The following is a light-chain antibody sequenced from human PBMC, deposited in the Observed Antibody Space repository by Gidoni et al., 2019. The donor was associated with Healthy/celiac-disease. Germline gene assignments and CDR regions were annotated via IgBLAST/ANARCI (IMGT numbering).Light chain of an antibody. J-gene: IGLJ2*01. Sequence: YQLTQPPSVSVSPGQTASITCSGDKLGDKYACWYQQKPGQSPVLVIYQDSKRPSGIPERFSGSNSGNTATLTISGTQAMDEADYYCQAWDSSTVVFGGGTKLTVL. V-gene: IGLV3-1*01. CDR1: KLGDKY. CDR2: QDS. CDR3: QAWDSSTVV.